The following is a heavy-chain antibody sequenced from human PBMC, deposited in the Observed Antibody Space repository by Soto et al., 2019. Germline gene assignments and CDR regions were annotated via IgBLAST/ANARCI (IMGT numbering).Heavy chain of an antibody. CDR3: ARDHFWSGYRSPSYYYYGMDV. CDR2: INAGNGNT. Sequence: GASVKVSCKASGYTFTSYAMHWVRQAPGQRLEWMGWINAGNGNTKYSQKFQGRVTITRDTSASTAYMELSSLRSEDTAVYYSARDHFWSGYRSPSYYYYGMDVWGQGTTVTVSS. V-gene: IGHV1-3*01. CDR1: GYTFTSYA. J-gene: IGHJ6*02. D-gene: IGHD3-3*02.